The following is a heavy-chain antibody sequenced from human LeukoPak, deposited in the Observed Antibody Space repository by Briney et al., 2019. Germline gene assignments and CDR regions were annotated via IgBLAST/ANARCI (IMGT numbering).Heavy chain of an antibody. D-gene: IGHD4-17*01. Sequence: GGSLRLACEASGFIFSSYWMGWVRQAPGKGLEWVANIKEDGSDKYYVGPVKGRFNISRDNAKNSVFLQMDSLRAEDTAVYYCTRDADDHGDSFDYWGQGTQVTVSS. CDR2: IKEDGSDK. CDR3: TRDADDHGDSFDY. V-gene: IGHV3-7*01. J-gene: IGHJ4*02. CDR1: GFIFSSYW.